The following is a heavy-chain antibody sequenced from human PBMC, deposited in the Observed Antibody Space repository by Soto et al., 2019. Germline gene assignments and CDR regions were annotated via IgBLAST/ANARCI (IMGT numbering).Heavy chain of an antibody. D-gene: IGHD3-3*01. CDR2: IHPSGST. V-gene: IGHV4-34*01. Sequence: SETLSLTCAVFSGSLGDHYWAWIRQSPEKGLEWIGEIHPSGSTDYNPSPKSRLTLSFDTSKNQFSLKVASVTAADTAVYYCARLGHWYYDFWSGYYTTSPYFDYWGQGTLVTV. CDR3: ARLGHWYYDFWSGYYTTSPYFDY. J-gene: IGHJ4*02. CDR1: SGSLGDHY.